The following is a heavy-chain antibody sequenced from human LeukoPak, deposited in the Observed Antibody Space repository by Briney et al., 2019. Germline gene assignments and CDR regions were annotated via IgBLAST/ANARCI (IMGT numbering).Heavy chain of an antibody. CDR1: GYTFTSYY. CDR2: INPSGGST. J-gene: IGHJ3*02. Sequence: ASVKVPCKASGYTFTSYYMHWVRQAPGQGLEWMGIINPSGGSTSYAQKFQGRVTMTRDMSTSTVYMELSSLRSEDTAVYYCAREGDYYDSSGYYGAFDIWGQGTMVTVSS. V-gene: IGHV1-46*01. CDR3: AREGDYYDSSGYYGAFDI. D-gene: IGHD3-22*01.